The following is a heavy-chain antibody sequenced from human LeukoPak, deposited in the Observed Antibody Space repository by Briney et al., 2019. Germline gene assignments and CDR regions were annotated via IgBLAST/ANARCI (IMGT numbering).Heavy chain of an antibody. CDR2: IKQDGSQT. Sequence: GGSLRLSCAASGFTFSTYWMTWVRQAPGKGLEWVADIKQDGSQTYYVDSVKGRFTISRDNAKNSLYLQMNSLRAEDTALYYCARSARRWLGDAFDIWGQGTMVTVSS. V-gene: IGHV3-7*05. CDR1: GFTFSTYW. J-gene: IGHJ3*02. D-gene: IGHD3-9*01. CDR3: ARSARRWLGDAFDI.